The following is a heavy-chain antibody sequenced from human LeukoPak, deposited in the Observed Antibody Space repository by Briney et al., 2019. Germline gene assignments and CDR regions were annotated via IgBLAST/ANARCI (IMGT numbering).Heavy chain of an antibody. CDR1: GYNFGSNW. J-gene: IGHJ5*02. V-gene: IGHV5-51*01. CDR3: ARLKTDSSGGGISVWFDP. CDR2: IYPGDSDT. D-gene: IGHD6-19*01. Sequence: GESLKISCQGSGYNFGSNWIAWVRQMPGKGLEWVGIIYPGDSDTRYSPSFQGQVTISADKSISTAYLQWSSLKASDTAMYYCARLKTDSSGGGISVWFDPWGQGTLVTVSS.